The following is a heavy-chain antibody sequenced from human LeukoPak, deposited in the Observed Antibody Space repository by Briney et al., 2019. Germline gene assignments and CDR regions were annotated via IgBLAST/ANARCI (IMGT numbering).Heavy chain of an antibody. CDR1: GCSISSYY. CDR2: IFYSGST. CDR3: ARHGSDYCFDY. D-gene: IGHD3-22*01. J-gene: IGHJ4*02. V-gene: IGHV4-59*01. Sequence: SETLSLTCTVSGCSISSYYWSWIRQPPGKGLEWIGGIFYSGSTNHKPSLKSRVTISVDTSKKQFSQKLSSVTAADTVVYYCARHGSDYCFDYWSQGTLVTVSS.